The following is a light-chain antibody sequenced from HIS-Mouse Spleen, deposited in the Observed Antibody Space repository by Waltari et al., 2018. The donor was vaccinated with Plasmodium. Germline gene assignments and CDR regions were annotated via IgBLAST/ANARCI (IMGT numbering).Light chain of an antibody. CDR2: EGS. J-gene: IGLJ2*01. CDR3: CSYAGSRV. V-gene: IGLV2-23*01. Sequence: QSALTQPASVSRSPGQSIPISCTGTSSDVGSYNLVSWYQQHPGKAPKLMIYEGSKRPSGVSNRFSGSKSGNTASLTISGLQAEDEADYYCCSYAGSRVFGGGTKLTVL. CDR1: SSDVGSYNL.